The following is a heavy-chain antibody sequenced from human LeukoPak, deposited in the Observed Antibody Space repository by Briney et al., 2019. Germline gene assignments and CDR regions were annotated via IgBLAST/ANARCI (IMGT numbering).Heavy chain of an antibody. Sequence: ASVKVSCKGSGYTFTSYGISWLRQAAGQGVDWLECISAYNGNTNYAQKLQGRVTMTTDTSTSTAYMELRSLRSDDTAVYYCARGAGSGWYEWVDYWGQGTLVTVSS. J-gene: IGHJ4*02. CDR3: ARGAGSGWYEWVDY. D-gene: IGHD6-19*01. V-gene: IGHV1-18*04. CDR2: ISAYNGNT. CDR1: GYTFTSYG.